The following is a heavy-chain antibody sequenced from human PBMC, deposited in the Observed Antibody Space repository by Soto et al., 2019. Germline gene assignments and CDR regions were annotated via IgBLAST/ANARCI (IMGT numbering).Heavy chain of an antibody. D-gene: IGHD1-1*01. Sequence: QVQLQQWGAGLLKPSETLSLTCAVYGGFVTSGSYYWSWIRQPPGKGLEGIGEMSHSGGTHFNPSHTSRVTISVDTSKNKVTVKMSSVTAADTALYYCARVERGTATTVVDAFDIWGPGTMVTVSS. CDR3: ARVERGTATTVVDAFDI. J-gene: IGHJ3*02. CDR2: MSHSGGT. CDR1: GGFVTSGSYY. V-gene: IGHV4-34*01.